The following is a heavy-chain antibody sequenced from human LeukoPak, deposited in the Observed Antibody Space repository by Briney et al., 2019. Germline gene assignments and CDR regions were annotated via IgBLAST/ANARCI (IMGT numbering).Heavy chain of an antibody. D-gene: IGHD6-13*01. CDR2: ISSSGSTI. V-gene: IGHV3-48*03. CDR3: ARGSRYSSSWYWFDP. Sequence: GGSLRLSCAASGFTFSSYEMNWVRQAPGKGLEWVSYISSSGSTIYYADSVKGRFTISRDNAKNSLYLQMNSLRAEDTAVYHCARGSRYSSSWYWFDPWGQGTLVTVSS. CDR1: GFTFSSYE. J-gene: IGHJ5*02.